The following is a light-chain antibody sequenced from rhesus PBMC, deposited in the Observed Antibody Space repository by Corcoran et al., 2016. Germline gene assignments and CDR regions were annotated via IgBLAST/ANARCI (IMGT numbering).Light chain of an antibody. J-gene: IGLJ1*01. CDR3: CAYTGSVTFYM. V-gene: IGLV2-32*01. CDR1: SSDIGGYNF. Sequence: QAALTQPRSVSGSPGQSVTISCTGTSSDIGGYNFVSWYQKHPGTAPKLLIYEVTKRPSGVSDRFSASKSGNTASLTISWLQAQDEADYHCCAYTGSVTFYMFGTGTRLTVL. CDR2: EVT.